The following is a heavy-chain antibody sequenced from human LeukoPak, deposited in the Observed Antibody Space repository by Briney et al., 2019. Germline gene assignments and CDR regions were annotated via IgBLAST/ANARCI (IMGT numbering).Heavy chain of an antibody. CDR1: GFTFSSYW. J-gene: IGHJ3*02. V-gene: IGHV3-7*01. CDR3: AYIVVVVSARREDDAFDI. Sequence: GGSLRLSCAASGFTFSSYWMSWVRQPPGTGLERVANIKQDGSEKYYVDSLKGRFTISRENAKNSLYLQKNSLRAEDTAVYYCAYIVVVVSARREDDAFDIWGQGTMVTVSS. CDR2: IKQDGSEK. D-gene: IGHD2-15*01.